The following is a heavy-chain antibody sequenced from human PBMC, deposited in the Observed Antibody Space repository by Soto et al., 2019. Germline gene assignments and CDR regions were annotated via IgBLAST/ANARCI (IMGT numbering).Heavy chain of an antibody. Sequence: EVQLVESGGGLVQPGGSLRLSWAASGLTFDGYTMHWVRQVPGKGLEWVSSISWNRSDIDYADSVRGRFTISRDNARSTLELHRISLSPEDTSFYDCAEASYDPSSYVFDHWGQGTLVTVSS. CDR1: GLTFDGYT. CDR2: ISWNRSDI. V-gene: IGHV3-9*01. J-gene: IGHJ4*02. CDR3: AEASYDPSSYVFDH. D-gene: IGHD3-3*01.